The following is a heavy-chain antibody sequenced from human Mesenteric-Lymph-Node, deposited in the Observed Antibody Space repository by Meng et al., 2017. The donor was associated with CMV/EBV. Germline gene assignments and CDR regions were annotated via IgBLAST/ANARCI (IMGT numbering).Heavy chain of an antibody. J-gene: IGHJ6*02. CDR2: ISGSGGST. V-gene: IGHV3-23*01. CDR3: AKTILVRFLSDYYGMDV. D-gene: IGHD3-3*01. CDR1: GFTFSSYA. Sequence: GESLKISCAASGFTFSSYAMSWVRQAPGKGLEWVSAISGSGGSTYYADSVKGRFTISRDNSKKTLYLQMNSLRAEDTAVYYCAKTILVRFLSDYYGMDVWGQGTTVTVSS.